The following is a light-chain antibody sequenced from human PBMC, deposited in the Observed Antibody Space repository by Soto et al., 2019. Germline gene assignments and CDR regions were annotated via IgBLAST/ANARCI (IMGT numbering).Light chain of an antibody. V-gene: IGKV3-15*01. J-gene: IGKJ4*01. CDR2: GAS. CDR1: QSVISY. CDR3: QQYNNWPWLT. Sequence: EVVMTQSPVTLSVSPGEGATLSCRASQSVISYLACYQQKPGQAPRLLIYGASTRATDVPARLSGSGSGTEFTLTISSLQPEDFGVYYCQQYNNWPWLTFGGGTKVEI.